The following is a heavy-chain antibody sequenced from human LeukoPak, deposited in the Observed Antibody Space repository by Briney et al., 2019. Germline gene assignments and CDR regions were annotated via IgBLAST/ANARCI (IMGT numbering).Heavy chain of an antibody. CDR3: AKDLSRAVAADWFDP. CDR1: GFNFSDYY. CDR2: FSSGDTNI. Sequence: GGSLRLSCAGSGFNFSDYYMSWVRQAPGRGLEWISVFSSGDTNIKYADSVKGRFTISRDNSKNTLYLQMTNLRAADTAVYYCAKDLSRAVAADWFDPWDQGSLVTVSS. J-gene: IGHJ5*02. D-gene: IGHD6-19*01. V-gene: IGHV3-11*01.